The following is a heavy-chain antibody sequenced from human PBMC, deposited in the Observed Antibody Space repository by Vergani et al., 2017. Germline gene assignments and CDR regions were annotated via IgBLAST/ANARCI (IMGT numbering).Heavy chain of an antibody. J-gene: IGHJ4*02. Sequence: QVQLVESGGGVVQPGRSLRLSCAASGFTFNQYGMHWVRQAPGKGLEWVAVTWYDGNNKQYADSVKGRFTISRDNSKSTMYLQMNSLRDEDTGVYYCARDWGPWDIVVVGNYWGQGTLVTVSS. CDR1: GFTFNQYG. CDR2: TWYDGNNK. D-gene: IGHD2-2*01. CDR3: ARDWGPWDIVVVGNY. V-gene: IGHV3-33*01.